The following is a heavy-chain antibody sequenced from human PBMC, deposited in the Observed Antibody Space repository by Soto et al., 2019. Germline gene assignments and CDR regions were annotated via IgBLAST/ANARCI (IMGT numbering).Heavy chain of an antibody. CDR3: AKIVWGITIFVGMDV. CDR1: GFTFSSYA. Sequence: EVQLWEAGGGMEQPGGSLRLSCAASGFTFSSYAMSWVRQAPGKGLEWVSAISGSGGSTYYADSVKGRFTISRDNSKNTLYLQMNSLRAEDTAVYYCAKIVWGITIFVGMDVWGQGTTVTVSS. CDR2: ISGSGGST. D-gene: IGHD3-9*01. V-gene: IGHV3-23*01. J-gene: IGHJ6*02.